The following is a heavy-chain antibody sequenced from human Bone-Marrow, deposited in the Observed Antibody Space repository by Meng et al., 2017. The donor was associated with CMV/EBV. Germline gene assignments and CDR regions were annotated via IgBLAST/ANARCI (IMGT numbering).Heavy chain of an antibody. D-gene: IGHD4-11*01. Sequence: GGSLRLSCAASGFTVSSNYMSWVRQAPGKGLEWVSAITASGGSTYYADSVKGRFTISRDNSKDTVSMQMNSLRAEDTAMYYCARGVYSNYNSWGQGTLVTVSS. CDR3: ARGVYSNYNS. CDR1: GFTVSSNY. V-gene: IGHV3-53*01. CDR2: ITASGGST. J-gene: IGHJ4*02.